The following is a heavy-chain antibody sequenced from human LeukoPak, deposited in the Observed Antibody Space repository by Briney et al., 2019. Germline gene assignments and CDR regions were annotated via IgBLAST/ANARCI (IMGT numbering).Heavy chain of an antibody. J-gene: IGHJ4*02. CDR1: GFTFSSYS. CDR2: ISRSSTYI. V-gene: IGHV3-21*01. Sequence: GGSLRLSCAASGFTFSSYSMNWVRQAPGRGLEWVSSISRSSTYIYYADSVKGRFTISRDSSKNTLYLQMNSLRAEDTAVYYCARAGFTFSDYFGSFFDYWGQGTLVTVSS. CDR3: ARAGFTFSDYFGSFFDY. D-gene: IGHD3-10*01.